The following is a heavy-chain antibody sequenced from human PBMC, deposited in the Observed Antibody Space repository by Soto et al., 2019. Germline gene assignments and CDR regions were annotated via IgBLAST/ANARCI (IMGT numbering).Heavy chain of an antibody. CDR3: AKDVLVWFGELLEGAPFSPGMDV. CDR2: ISYDGSNK. CDR1: GFTFSSYG. J-gene: IGHJ6*02. D-gene: IGHD3-10*01. V-gene: IGHV3-30*18. Sequence: GGSLRLSCAASGFTFSSYGMHWVRQAPGKGLEWVAVISYDGSNKYYADSVKGRFTISRDNSKNTLYLQMNSLRAEDTAVYYCAKDVLVWFGELLEGAPFSPGMDVWGQGTTVTVSS.